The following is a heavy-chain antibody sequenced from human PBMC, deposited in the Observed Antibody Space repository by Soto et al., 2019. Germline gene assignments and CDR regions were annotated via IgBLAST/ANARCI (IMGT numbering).Heavy chain of an antibody. J-gene: IGHJ4*02. D-gene: IGHD5-12*01. Sequence: LGASLKISCKGSGYSFTSYWIGWVRQMPGKGLEWMGIIYPGDSDTRYSPSFQGQVTISADKSISTAYLQWSSLKASDTAMYYCARSGDGYNPAFDYWGQGTLVTVSS. V-gene: IGHV5-51*01. CDR1: GYSFTSYW. CDR2: IYPGDSDT. CDR3: ARSGDGYNPAFDY.